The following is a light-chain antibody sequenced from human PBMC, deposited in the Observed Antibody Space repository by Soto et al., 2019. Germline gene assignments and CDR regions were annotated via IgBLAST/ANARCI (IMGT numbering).Light chain of an antibody. CDR3: SSYTSSSPDV. J-gene: IGLJ1*01. Sequence: QSALTQPASVSGSPGQSITISCSGTSSDVGGYNYVSWYQQHPGKAPKLMIYEVSNRPSGVSNRFSGSKSGNTASLTISGLQGEDEADYYCSSYTSSSPDVFGTGTKVTVL. CDR2: EVS. CDR1: SSDVGGYNY. V-gene: IGLV2-14*01.